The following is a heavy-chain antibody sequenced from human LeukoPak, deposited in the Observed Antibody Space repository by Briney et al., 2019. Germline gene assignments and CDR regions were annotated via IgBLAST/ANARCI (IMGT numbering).Heavy chain of an antibody. V-gene: IGHV1-2*02. CDR2: INPNSGGT. CDR3: ARGDYSNFGWFDP. D-gene: IGHD4-11*01. CDR1: GYTFTGYY. J-gene: IGHJ5*02. Sequence: ASVNVSCKASGYTFTGYYMHWVRQAPGQGLEWMGWINPNSGGTNYAQKFQGRVTMTRDTSISTAYMELSRLRSDDTAVYYCARGDYSNFGWFDPWGQGTLVTVSS.